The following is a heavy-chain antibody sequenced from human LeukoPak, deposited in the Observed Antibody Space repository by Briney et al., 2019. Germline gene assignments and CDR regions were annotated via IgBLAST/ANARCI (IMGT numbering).Heavy chain of an antibody. V-gene: IGHV1-18*01. D-gene: IGHD4-23*01. J-gene: IGHJ6*03. CDR2: ISAYNGDT. Sequence: GASVKVSCKASGYTFTTYGFSWVRQAPGQGLEWMGWISAYNGDTNYAQNLQGRVTMTTDTSTSTAYMELRSLRSDDTAVYYCAREIPPLATVITKYYQYFMDVWGKGTTVTVSS. CDR1: GYTFTTYG. CDR3: AREIPPLATVITKYYQYFMDV.